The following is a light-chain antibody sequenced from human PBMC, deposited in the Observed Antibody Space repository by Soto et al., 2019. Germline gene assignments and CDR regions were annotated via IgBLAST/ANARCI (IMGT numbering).Light chain of an antibody. J-gene: IGKJ1*01. CDR1: QGIRND. Sequence: AIQMTQSPSSLSASVGDRVTITCRASQGIRNDLGWYQQKPGKAPKLLIYAASSLQSGVPSRFSGSGSGTDFTLTISSLQPEDFAVYYCQQYGTSPGTFGQGTKVDIK. V-gene: IGKV1-6*01. CDR2: AAS. CDR3: QQYGTSPGT.